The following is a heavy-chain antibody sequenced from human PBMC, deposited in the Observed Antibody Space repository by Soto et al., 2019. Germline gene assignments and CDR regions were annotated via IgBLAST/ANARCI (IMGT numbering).Heavy chain of an antibody. V-gene: IGHV1-69*11. Sequence: QVQLVQSGAEVKKPGSSVKVSCKASGGTFSSDSFSWVRQAPGQGLEWMGGIIPMLDTPICAQKCQDGVTTTAAESTSTAYMQLRSLRSSDTAVYYCASSGGLDRDFNYWGPGSLVTVSS. CDR2: IIPMLDTP. J-gene: IGHJ4*02. D-gene: IGHD3-10*01. CDR1: GGTFSSDS. CDR3: ASSGGLDRDFNY.